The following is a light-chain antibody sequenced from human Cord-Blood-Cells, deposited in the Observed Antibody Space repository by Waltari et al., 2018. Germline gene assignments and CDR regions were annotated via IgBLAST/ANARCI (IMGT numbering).Light chain of an antibody. J-gene: IGKJ3*01. V-gene: IGKV1-39*01. CDR2: AAS. Sequence: DIQMTQSTSSLSASVGDRVTITCRASQSLSSYLNWYQQKPGKAPKLLIYAASSLQSGVPSRFSGSGSGTDFTLTISSLQPEDFATYYCQQSYSTPVFTFGPGTKVDIK. CDR1: QSLSSY. CDR3: QQSYSTPVFT.